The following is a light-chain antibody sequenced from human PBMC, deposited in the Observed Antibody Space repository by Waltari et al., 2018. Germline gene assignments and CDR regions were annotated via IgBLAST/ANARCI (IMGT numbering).Light chain of an antibody. Sequence: NFMLTQPHSVSESPGQTVTISCTSSSGSIASNFVQWSQQRPGSAPTTVIYEDNQRPSGVPDRFSGSIDSSSNSASLTISGLKTEDEADYYCQSYDSSNHVVFGGGTKLTVL. CDR1: SGSIASNF. J-gene: IGLJ2*01. V-gene: IGLV6-57*02. CDR3: QSYDSSNHVV. CDR2: EDN.